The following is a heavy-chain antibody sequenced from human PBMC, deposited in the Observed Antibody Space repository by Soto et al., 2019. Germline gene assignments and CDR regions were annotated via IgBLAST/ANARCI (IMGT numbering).Heavy chain of an antibody. V-gene: IGHV4-31*03. J-gene: IGHJ4*02. CDR3: ARGTIQLWGGVGSFDY. D-gene: IGHD5-18*01. CDR2: IYYSGST. Sequence: QVQLQESGPGLVKPSQTLSLTCTVSGGSISSGGYYWSWIRQHPGKGLEWIGYIYYSGSTYYNPALXRXVXLXXDTSKNQSSLKLSSVTAADTAVYYCARGTIQLWGGVGSFDYWGQGTLVTVSS. CDR1: GGSISSGGYY.